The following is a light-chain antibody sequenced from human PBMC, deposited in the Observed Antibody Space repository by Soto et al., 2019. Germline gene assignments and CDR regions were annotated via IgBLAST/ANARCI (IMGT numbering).Light chain of an antibody. V-gene: IGKV1-39*01. CDR1: QSISNH. CDR3: QHYGGSSWT. J-gene: IGKJ1*01. Sequence: DIQMTQSPSSLSASVEDRVIITCRASQSISNHLNWYQQKPGKAPKLLIFAASSLQSGVPSRFSGSRSGPDFTLTISSLQPEDFGGYYCQHYGGSSWTFGQGTKVEIK. CDR2: AAS.